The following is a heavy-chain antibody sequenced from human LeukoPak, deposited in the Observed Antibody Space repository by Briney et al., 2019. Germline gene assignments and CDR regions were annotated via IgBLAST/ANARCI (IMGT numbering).Heavy chain of an antibody. J-gene: IGHJ3*02. Sequence: SETLSLTCAVYGGSFSGYHWSWIRQPPGKGLEWIGEINHSGSTNYNPSLKSRVTISVDTSKNQFSLKLSSVTAADTAVYYCARPHSYDYVWGSYRQVDAFDIWGQGTMVTVSS. V-gene: IGHV4-34*01. CDR3: ARPHSYDYVWGSYRQVDAFDI. CDR2: INHSGST. D-gene: IGHD3-16*02. CDR1: GGSFSGYH.